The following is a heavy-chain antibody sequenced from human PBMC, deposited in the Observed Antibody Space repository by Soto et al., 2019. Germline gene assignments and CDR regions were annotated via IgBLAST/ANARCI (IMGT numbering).Heavy chain of an antibody. CDR2: ISKSSSVI. D-gene: IGHD3-3*01. V-gene: IGHV3-48*03. CDR1: GSTFSSSE. Sequence: EVQLVESGGGLVQPGGSLRLSCVASGSTFSSSEMHWVRQAPGKGLEWISYISKSSSVIYYADSVKGRFTISRDNAKNLLYLQMNSLRVEDTAVYFCASVNLRFSYGIDVWGQGTTVTVFS. J-gene: IGHJ6*02. CDR3: ASVNLRFSYGIDV.